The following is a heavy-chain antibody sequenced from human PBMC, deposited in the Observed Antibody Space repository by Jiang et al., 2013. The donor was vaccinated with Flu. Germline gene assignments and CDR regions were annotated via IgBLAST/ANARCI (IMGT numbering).Heavy chain of an antibody. Sequence: GPGLVKPSETLSLTCTVSGGSISSSSYYWGWIRQPPGKGLEWIGSIYYSGSTYYNPSLKSRVTISVDTSKNQFSLKLSSVTAADTAVYYCARQPFSSSWSYFDYWGQGTLVTVSS. V-gene: IGHV4-39*01. D-gene: IGHD6-13*01. CDR2: IYYSGST. CDR3: ARQPFSSSWSYFDY. CDR1: GGSISSSSYY. J-gene: IGHJ4*02.